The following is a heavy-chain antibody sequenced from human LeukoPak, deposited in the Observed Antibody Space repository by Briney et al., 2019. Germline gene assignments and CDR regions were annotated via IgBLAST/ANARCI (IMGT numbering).Heavy chain of an antibody. CDR3: AKDSAPDELEVGATGNDY. D-gene: IGHD1-26*01. Sequence: GGSLRLSCAASGFTFSSYGMHWVRQAPGKGLEWVAFIRYDGSNKYYADSVKGRFTISRDNSKNTLYLQMNSLRAEDTAVYYCAKDSAPDELEVGATGNDYWGQGTLVTVSS. J-gene: IGHJ4*02. CDR1: GFTFSSYG. CDR2: IRYDGSNK. V-gene: IGHV3-30*02.